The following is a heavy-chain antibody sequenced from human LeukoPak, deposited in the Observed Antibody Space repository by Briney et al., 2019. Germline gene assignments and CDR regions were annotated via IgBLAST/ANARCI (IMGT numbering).Heavy chain of an antibody. CDR2: ISWNSGSI. J-gene: IGHJ4*02. D-gene: IGHD6-13*01. Sequence: GGSLRLSCAASGFTFDDYAMHWVRQAPGKGLEWVSGISWNSGSIVYADSVKGRFTISRDNAKNSLYLQMNSLRAEDTALYYCAKQQQLKSYYFDYWGQGTLVTVSS. CDR1: GFTFDDYA. V-gene: IGHV3-9*01. CDR3: AKQQQLKSYYFDY.